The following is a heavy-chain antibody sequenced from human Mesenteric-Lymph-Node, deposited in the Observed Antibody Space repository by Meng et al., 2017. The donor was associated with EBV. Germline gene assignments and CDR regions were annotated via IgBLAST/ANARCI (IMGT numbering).Heavy chain of an antibody. CDR1: GFISCSYT. CDR3: ARHYASTWFEADPTTAKVHIDY. CDR2: ISSSSNYI. D-gene: IGHD6-13*01. V-gene: IGHV3-21*06. J-gene: IGHJ4*02. Sequence: EVQLVESGGGLVKPGGSLRLSCAASGFISCSYTMTWVRQAPGKGLEWVSSISSSSNYIHYADSMKGRFTISRDTAKSSLYLQMNSLRAEDTAVYYCARHYASTWFEADPTTAKVHIDYWGQGILFTVSS.